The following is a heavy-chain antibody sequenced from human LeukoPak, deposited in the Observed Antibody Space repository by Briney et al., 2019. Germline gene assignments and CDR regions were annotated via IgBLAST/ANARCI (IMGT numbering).Heavy chain of an antibody. V-gene: IGHV3-23*01. CDR1: GFIVSTYA. J-gene: IGHJ4*02. CDR3: ARDRYSSGWYGDFDC. CDR2: ISGGGGGT. D-gene: IGHD6-19*01. Sequence: PGGSLRLSCAASGFIVSTYAMSWVRQAPGKGLEWVSGISGGGGGTYFADSVKGRFTISRDNSKNTLYLQMNSLRAEDTAVYYCARDRYSSGWYGDFDCWGQGTLVTVSS.